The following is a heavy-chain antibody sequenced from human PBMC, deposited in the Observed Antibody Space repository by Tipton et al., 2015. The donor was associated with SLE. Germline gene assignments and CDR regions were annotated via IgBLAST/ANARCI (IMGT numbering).Heavy chain of an antibody. CDR2: IYSGGST. D-gene: IGHD3-16*01. J-gene: IGHJ4*02. Sequence: YLRLSCAASGFTVSSNYMSWVRQAPGTGLEWVSVIYSGGSTYYADSVKGRFTISRDNAKNTLYLQMNSRRAEDTAVNYCARDRLEMPDYWGQGTLVTVSS. CDR3: ARDRLEMPDY. V-gene: IGHV3-53*01. CDR1: GFTVSSNY.